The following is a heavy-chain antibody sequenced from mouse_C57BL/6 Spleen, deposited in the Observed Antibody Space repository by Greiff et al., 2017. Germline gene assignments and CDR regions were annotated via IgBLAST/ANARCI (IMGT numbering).Heavy chain of an antibody. Sequence: QVQLQQSGPELVKPGASVKISCKASGYAFSSSWMNWVKQRPGKGLEWIGRIYPGDGDTNYNGKFKGKATLTAYKSSSTAYMQLSSLASEDSAVYCCARGATMITTAMDYWGQGTSVTVSS. CDR1: GYAFSSSW. CDR3: ARGATMITTAMDY. D-gene: IGHD2-4*01. CDR2: IYPGDGDT. J-gene: IGHJ4*01. V-gene: IGHV1-82*01.